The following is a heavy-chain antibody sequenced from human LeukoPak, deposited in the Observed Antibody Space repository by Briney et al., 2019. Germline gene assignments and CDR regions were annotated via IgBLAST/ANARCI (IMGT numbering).Heavy chain of an antibody. V-gene: IGHV4-39*01. J-gene: IGHJ4*02. CDR3: ARIRGITYYFDY. CDR2: IYYSGST. CDR1: GGSISSSSSY. D-gene: IGHD3-16*01. Sequence: PSETLSLTCTASGGSISSSSSYWGWIRQPPGKGLEWIGSIYYSGSTYYNPSLKSRVTISVDTSKNQFSLKLSSVTAADTAVYYCARIRGITYYFDYWGQGTLVTVSS.